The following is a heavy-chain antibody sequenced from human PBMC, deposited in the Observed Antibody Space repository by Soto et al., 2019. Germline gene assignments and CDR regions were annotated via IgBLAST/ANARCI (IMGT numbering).Heavy chain of an antibody. V-gene: IGHV3-23*01. J-gene: IGHJ4*02. CDR3: AKVPVVPAAISYFDY. CDR1: GFTCSSYA. Sequence: GGSLRLSCAASGFTCSSYAMSWVRQAPGKGLEWVSAISGSGGSTYYADSVKGRFTISRDNSKNTLYLQMNSLRAEDTAVYYCAKVPVVPAAISYFDYWGQGTLVTVSS. CDR2: ISGSGGST. D-gene: IGHD2-2*02.